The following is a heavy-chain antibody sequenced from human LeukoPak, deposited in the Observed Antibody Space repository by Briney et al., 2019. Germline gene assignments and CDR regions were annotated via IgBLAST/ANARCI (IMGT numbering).Heavy chain of an antibody. CDR3: ARGITGMYYYDP. CDR1: GFTFSSHW. D-gene: IGHD3-10*01. V-gene: IGHV3-74*01. J-gene: IGHJ5*02. CDR2: INFDGSST. Sequence: GGSLRLSCTAFGFTFSSHWMHWVRQAPGKGLVWVSRINFDGSSTNYADSVKSRFTISRDNAKDTLYLQINTLRAEDTAVYYCARGITGMYYYDPWGQGTLVTVSS.